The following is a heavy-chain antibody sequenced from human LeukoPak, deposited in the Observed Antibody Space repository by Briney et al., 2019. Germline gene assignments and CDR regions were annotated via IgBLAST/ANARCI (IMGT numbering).Heavy chain of an antibody. J-gene: IGHJ6*02. CDR1: GFTFSSYS. V-gene: IGHV3-21*01. CDR2: ISSSSSYI. CDR3: ARDNSPFGMDV. Sequence: GASLRLSCAASGFTFSSYSMNWVRQAPGKGLEWVSSISSSSSYIYYADSVKGRFTISRDNAKNSLYLQMNSLRAEDTAVYYCARDNSPFGMDVWGQGTTVTVSS.